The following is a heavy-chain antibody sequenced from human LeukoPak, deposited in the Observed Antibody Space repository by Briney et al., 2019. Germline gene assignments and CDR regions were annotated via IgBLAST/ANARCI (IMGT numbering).Heavy chain of an antibody. CDR3: SREGSGYYYDTSGQSPDY. V-gene: IGHV3-21*01. CDR1: GFTFSSYS. D-gene: IGHD3-22*01. J-gene: IGHJ4*02. Sequence: GGSLRLSCAASGFTFSSYSMNWVRQAPGKGLEWVSSISSSSTYIYYADSVKGRFTISRDNAKNSLYLQMHSLRAEDTAVYYCSREGSGYYYDTSGQSPDYWGQGTLVTVSS. CDR2: ISSSSTYI.